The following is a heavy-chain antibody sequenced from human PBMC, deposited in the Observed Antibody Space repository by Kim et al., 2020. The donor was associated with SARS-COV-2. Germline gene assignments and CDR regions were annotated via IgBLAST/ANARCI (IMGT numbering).Heavy chain of an antibody. CDR3: ARETIDCGGDCYDY. J-gene: IGHJ4*02. D-gene: IGHD2-21*02. V-gene: IGHV3-48*03. Sequence: ADSVKGRFSVARENAKNSLYLQMNSLRAEDSALYYCARETIDCGGDCYDYWGQGTRFTVSS.